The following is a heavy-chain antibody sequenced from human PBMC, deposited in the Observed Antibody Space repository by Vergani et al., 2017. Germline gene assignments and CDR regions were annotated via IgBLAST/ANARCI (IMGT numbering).Heavy chain of an antibody. CDR2: IFYTGTS. V-gene: IGHV4-39*01. CDR3: ARHISVVRPSSMTAFDY. Sequence: QLQLQESGPGLLKPSETLSLTCSVSGTSISGSSDYWGWIRQPPGKGLEWIGSIFYTGTSYYNPSLESRATNSVDTSKNQFSLKLKSVTAADTAVYYCARHISVVRPSSMTAFDYWGQGTLVTVSS. J-gene: IGHJ4*02. D-gene: IGHD2-21*01. CDR1: GTSISGSSDY.